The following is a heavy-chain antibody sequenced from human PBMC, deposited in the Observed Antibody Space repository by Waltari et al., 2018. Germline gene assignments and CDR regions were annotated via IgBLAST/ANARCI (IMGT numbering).Heavy chain of an antibody. CDR2: ISYDGSNK. D-gene: IGHD3-22*01. CDR3: AKDWGNYYESSGYYGEGRY. V-gene: IGHV3-30*18. J-gene: IGHJ4*02. Sequence: EWVAVISYDGSNKYYADSVKGRFTISRDNSKNTLYLQMNSLRAEDTAVYYCAKDWGNYYESSGYYGEGRYWGQGTLVTVSS.